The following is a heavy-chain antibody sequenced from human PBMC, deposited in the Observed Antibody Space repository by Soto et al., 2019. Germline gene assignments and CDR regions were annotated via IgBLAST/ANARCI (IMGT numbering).Heavy chain of an antibody. CDR3: ARDPTGGWGYCSSTSCYLDY. V-gene: IGHV4-34*01. CDR2: INHSGST. D-gene: IGHD2-2*01. CDR1: GGSFSGYY. Sequence: PSETLSLTCAVYGGSFSGYYWSWIRQPPGKGLEWIGEINHSGSTNYNPSLKSRVTISVDTSKNQFSLKLSSVTAADTAVYYCARDPTGGWGYCSSTSCYLDYWGQGTLVTVSS. J-gene: IGHJ4*02.